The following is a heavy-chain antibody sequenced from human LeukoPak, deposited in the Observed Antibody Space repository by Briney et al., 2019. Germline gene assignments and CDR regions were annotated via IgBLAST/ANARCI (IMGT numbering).Heavy chain of an antibody. Sequence: ASVKVSCKTSGYIFTSYYMHWVRQAPGQGLEWMGWINTNSGVTKYAQKFQARVTMTGDTSINTAYIELSRLRSDDMAVYYCARDGPSNNYFDCWGQGTLVTVSS. CDR1: GYIFTSYY. V-gene: IGHV1-2*02. J-gene: IGHJ4*02. D-gene: IGHD1/OR15-1a*01. CDR3: ARDGPSNNYFDC. CDR2: INTNSGVT.